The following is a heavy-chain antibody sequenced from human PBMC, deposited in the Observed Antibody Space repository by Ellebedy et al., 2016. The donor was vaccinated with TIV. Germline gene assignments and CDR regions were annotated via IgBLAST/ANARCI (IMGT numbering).Heavy chain of an antibody. CDR2: ISYDGSNK. CDR1: GFTFSSYA. J-gene: IGHJ6*02. D-gene: IGHD3-10*01. Sequence: GGSLRLSXVASGFTFSSYAMHWVRQAPGKGLEWVAVISYDGSNKYYADSVKGRFTISRDNSKNTLYLQMNSLRAEDTAVYYCARDQDGSGSYFYYYYYYGMDVWGQGTTVTVSS. CDR3: ARDQDGSGSYFYYYYYYGMDV. V-gene: IGHV3-30-3*01.